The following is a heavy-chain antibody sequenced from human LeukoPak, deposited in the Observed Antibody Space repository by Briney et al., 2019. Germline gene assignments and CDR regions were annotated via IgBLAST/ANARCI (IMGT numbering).Heavy chain of an antibody. CDR2: IKEDGSEK. CDR3: ARGGGRHVEY. J-gene: IGHJ4*02. Sequence: GGSLRLSCAASGFTFSSYWMSWVRQAPGKGLEWVANIKEDGSEKNYVDSVKGRFTISRDHAKNSLYLQMNILRAEDTAVYYCARGGGRHVEYWGQGNLVTVSS. V-gene: IGHV3-7*05. CDR1: GFTFSSYW. D-gene: IGHD3-16*01.